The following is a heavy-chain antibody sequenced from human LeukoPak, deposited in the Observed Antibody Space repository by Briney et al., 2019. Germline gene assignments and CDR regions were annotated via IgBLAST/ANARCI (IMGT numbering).Heavy chain of an antibody. Sequence: PGGSLRLSCATSGFTFNIYGMQWVRQVPGKGLVLVSRIDSNGGGATYADSVKGRFTTSRDNGNNTMYLQMNSLRAEDTAIYYCARAKYSSRWSLDYWGQGALVTVSS. CDR1: GFTFNIYG. V-gene: IGHV3-74*03. J-gene: IGHJ4*02. CDR2: IDSNGGGA. D-gene: IGHD6-13*01. CDR3: ARAKYSSRWSLDY.